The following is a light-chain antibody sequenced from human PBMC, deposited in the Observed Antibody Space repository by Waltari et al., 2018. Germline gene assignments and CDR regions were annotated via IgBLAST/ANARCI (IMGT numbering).Light chain of an antibody. V-gene: IGLV1-40*01. Sequence: QSVLTQPPSVSGAPGQRVTISCTGSSSNIGSRFDVHWYQQVPGTVPKLLIYANNYRPSGVPGRFSGSKSGTSASLAIAGLQAEDEADYYGQSYDSSLSAWVFGGGTKLTVL. CDR2: ANN. J-gene: IGLJ2*01. CDR1: SSNIGSRFD. CDR3: QSYDSSLSAWV.